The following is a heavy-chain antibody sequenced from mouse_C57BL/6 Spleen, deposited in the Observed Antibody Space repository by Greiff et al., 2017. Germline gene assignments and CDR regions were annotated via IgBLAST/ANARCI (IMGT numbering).Heavy chain of an antibody. Sequence: QVQLQQPGAELVRPGSSVKLSCKASGYTFTSYWMHWVKQRPIQGLEWIGNIDPSDSETHYNQKFKDKATLTVDKSSSTAYMQLSSLTSEDSAVCYCARTTYDGYYYFDYWGQGTTLTVSS. CDR1: GYTFTSYW. D-gene: IGHD2-3*01. CDR2: IDPSDSET. V-gene: IGHV1-52*01. J-gene: IGHJ2*01. CDR3: ARTTYDGYYYFDY.